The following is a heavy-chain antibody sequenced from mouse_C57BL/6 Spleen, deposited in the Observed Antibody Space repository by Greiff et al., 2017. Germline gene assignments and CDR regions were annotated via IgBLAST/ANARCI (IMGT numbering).Heavy chain of an antibody. V-gene: IGHV2-9*01. CDR3: AKRDDVGTWCAY. Sequence: QVQLKESGPGLVAPSQSLSITCTVSGLSLTSYGVDRVRQPPGKGLEWLGVIWGGGSTNYNSALMSRLSIRKDNPKSQVCLRMNMLQTDNTAMYYCAKRDDVGTWCAYWGEGTLVTVSA. D-gene: IGHD2-12*01. J-gene: IGHJ3*01. CDR2: IWGGGST. CDR1: GLSLTSYG.